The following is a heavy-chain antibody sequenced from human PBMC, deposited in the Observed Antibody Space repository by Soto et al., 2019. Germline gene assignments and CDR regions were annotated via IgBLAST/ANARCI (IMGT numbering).Heavy chain of an antibody. D-gene: IGHD4-17*01. CDR1: GFTVSSNY. J-gene: IGHJ4*02. V-gene: IGHV3-53*04. Sequence: EVQLVESGGGLVQPGGSLRLSCAASGFTVSSNYMSWVRQAPGKGLEWVSVIYSGGSTYYADSVKGRFTIYRHNYKNPLYLQMNSRRAEDTAVYYCARHYCDYRGNFDYWGQGTLVTVSS. CDR3: ARHYCDYRGNFDY. CDR2: IYSGGST.